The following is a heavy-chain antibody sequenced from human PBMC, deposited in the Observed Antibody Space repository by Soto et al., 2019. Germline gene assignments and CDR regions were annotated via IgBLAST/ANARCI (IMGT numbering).Heavy chain of an antibody. Sequence: QVQLQESGPGLVKPSQTLSLTCSVSGGSISSGSYYWSWIRQLPGKGLEWIGYIYYSGSTYYNPSLKSRVTIAVDTSKKQFSLKLSYVTAADTAVYYCARHGYRYGQGLDYWGQGTLVTVSS. CDR1: GGSISSGSYY. CDR2: IYYSGST. CDR3: ARHGYRYGQGLDY. V-gene: IGHV4-31*03. D-gene: IGHD5-18*01. J-gene: IGHJ4*02.